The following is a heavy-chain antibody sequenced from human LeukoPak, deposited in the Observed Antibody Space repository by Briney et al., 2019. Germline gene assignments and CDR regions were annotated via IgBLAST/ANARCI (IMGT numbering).Heavy chain of an antibody. V-gene: IGHV1-46*01. CDR3: ARDGTATHSSGWYWYYFDY. Sequence: GASVKVSCKASGYTFTSYYMHWVRQAPGQGLEWMGIINPSGGSTSYAQKFQGRVTMTRDMSTSTVYMEPSSLRSEDTAVYYCARDGTATHSSGWYWYYFDYWGQGTLVTVSS. D-gene: IGHD6-19*01. CDR1: GYTFTSYY. CDR2: INPSGGST. J-gene: IGHJ4*02.